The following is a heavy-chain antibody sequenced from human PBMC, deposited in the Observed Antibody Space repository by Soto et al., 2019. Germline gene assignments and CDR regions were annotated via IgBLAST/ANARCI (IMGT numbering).Heavy chain of an antibody. Sequence: QVQLVESGGGVVQPGRSLRLSCAASGFRFSSSAMHWVRQAPGRGLEWVAVISYDGSNKYYADFVKGRFTISRDNSKNTLYLQMNTLRTEDTAVYYCAKGKQYYYYYGMDVWGQGTSVTVSS. CDR1: GFRFSSSA. CDR2: ISYDGSNK. V-gene: IGHV3-30-3*01. J-gene: IGHJ6*02. CDR3: AKGKQYYYYYGMDV.